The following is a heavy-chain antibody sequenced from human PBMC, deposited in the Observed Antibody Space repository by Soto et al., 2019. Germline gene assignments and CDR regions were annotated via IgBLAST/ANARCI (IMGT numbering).Heavy chain of an antibody. CDR3: ARDRASGPYYYDSSGYFPWFDP. V-gene: IGHV1-69*13. D-gene: IGHD3-22*01. Sequence: SVKVSCKTSGGTFSSYAISWVRQAPGQGLEWMGCIIPIFGTANYAENFQGRVTITADESTSTAYMELSSLRSEDTAVCYCARDRASGPYYYDSSGYFPWFDPWGQGTLVTVS. CDR2: IIPIFGTA. CDR1: GGTFSSYA. J-gene: IGHJ5*02.